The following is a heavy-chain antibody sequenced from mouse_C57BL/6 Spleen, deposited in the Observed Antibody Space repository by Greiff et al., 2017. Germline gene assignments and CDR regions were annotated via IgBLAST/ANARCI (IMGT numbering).Heavy chain of an antibody. CDR1: GFTFSDYY. D-gene: IGHD2-4*01. Sequence: EVQLVESGGGLVQPGGSLKLSCAASGFTFSDYYMYWVRQTPEKRLEWVAYISNGGGSTYYPDTVKGRFTISRDNAKNTLYLQMSRLKSEDTAMYYCARPYDYDWFAYWGQGTLVTVSA. J-gene: IGHJ3*01. CDR2: ISNGGGST. CDR3: ARPYDYDWFAY. V-gene: IGHV5-12*01.